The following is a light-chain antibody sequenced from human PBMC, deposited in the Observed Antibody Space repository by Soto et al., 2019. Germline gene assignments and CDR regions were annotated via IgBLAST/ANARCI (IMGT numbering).Light chain of an antibody. Sequence: EIVLTQSPATLSLSPGERATLSCGASRSISSSLAWYQQKPGQAPRLLIYDASNRATGIPARFSGSGSETDFTLTISTLEPEDFAVYYCQQHNNWPTWTFGQGTKVDIK. J-gene: IGKJ1*01. CDR1: RSISSS. CDR2: DAS. CDR3: QQHNNWPTWT. V-gene: IGKV3-11*01.